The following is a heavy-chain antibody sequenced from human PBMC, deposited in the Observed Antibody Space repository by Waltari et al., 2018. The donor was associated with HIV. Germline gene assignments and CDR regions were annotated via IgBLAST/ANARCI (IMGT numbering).Heavy chain of an antibody. J-gene: IGHJ3*02. CDR1: GGTFNTYA. V-gene: IGHV1-69*01. D-gene: IGHD1-26*01. CDR2: STPILHTG. Sequence: QGLLVQAGAEVKKPGSSVKVSCRACGGTFNTYAINWTRRAPGKVLEWRGGSTPILHTGNHAPTLQGRFTATAADFTKASNMEWRRLTSADPALSYSARGWEQCTNSPPFDIWGQGTMVTVSS. CDR3: ARGWEQCTNSPPFDI.